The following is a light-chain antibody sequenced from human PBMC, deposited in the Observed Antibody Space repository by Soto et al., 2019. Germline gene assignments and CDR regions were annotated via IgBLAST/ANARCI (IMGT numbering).Light chain of an antibody. Sequence: EILLTQSPGTLSLSRGERATLSCRASQSVSSDYLSWYQQKPGQPPRLLIYGASYRATGIPDRFSGGGSGTDFTLTISRLEAEDFAVYYCQQYGSTPPVTFGGGTKV. V-gene: IGKV3-20*01. CDR3: QQYGSTPPVT. CDR2: GAS. J-gene: IGKJ4*01. CDR1: QSVSSDY.